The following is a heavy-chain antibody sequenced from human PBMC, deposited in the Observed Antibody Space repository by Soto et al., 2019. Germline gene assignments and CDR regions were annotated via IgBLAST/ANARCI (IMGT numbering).Heavy chain of an antibody. CDR2: ISYDGSNK. D-gene: IGHD3-22*01. CDR1: GFTFSSYG. CDR3: AKPHSSGYFRDRNYFDY. Sequence: QVQLVESGGGVVQPGRSLRLSCAASGFTFSSYGMHWVRQAPGKGLEWVAVISYDGSNKYYADSVKGRFTISRDNSKNTLYLQMNRLRAEDTAVYYCAKPHSSGYFRDRNYFDYWGQGTLVTVSS. V-gene: IGHV3-30*18. J-gene: IGHJ4*02.